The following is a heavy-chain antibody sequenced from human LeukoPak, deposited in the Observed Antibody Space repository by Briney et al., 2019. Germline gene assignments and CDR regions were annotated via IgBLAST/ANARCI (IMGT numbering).Heavy chain of an antibody. CDR2: ISGGGAYA. J-gene: IGHJ4*02. CDR3: AKAEGYDILTGLDY. Sequence: SGGSLKLSCTASGFTFSSYAMTWVRQAPGKGLEWVSVISGGGAYAYYADSVKGRFTISRDNSKNTLYLQMNSLRTEDTAVYYCAKAEGYDILTGLDYWGQGTLVTVSS. CDR1: GFTFSSYA. D-gene: IGHD3-9*01. V-gene: IGHV3-23*01.